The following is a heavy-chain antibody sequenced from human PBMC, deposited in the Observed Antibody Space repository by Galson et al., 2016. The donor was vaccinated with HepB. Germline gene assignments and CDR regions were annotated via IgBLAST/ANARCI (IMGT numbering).Heavy chain of an antibody. CDR3: PRAGSEGDYGGFMY. D-gene: IGHD4-23*01. CDR1: GYMFMSFG. V-gene: IGHV1-18*01. J-gene: IGHJ4*02. Sequence: SVKVSCKASGYMFMSFGITWVRQAPGQGLEWMGWISGYDGKTNIAQKFQGRFILTTDMSTSTAYMELRSLRSDDTALYYCPRAGSEGDYGGFMYWGQGTLVTAYS. CDR2: ISGYDGKT.